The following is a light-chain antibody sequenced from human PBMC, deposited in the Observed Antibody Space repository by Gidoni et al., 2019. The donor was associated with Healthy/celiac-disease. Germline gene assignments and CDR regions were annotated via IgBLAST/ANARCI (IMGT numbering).Light chain of an antibody. J-gene: IGKJ2*01. CDR1: QESSNY. V-gene: IGKV1-33*01. Sequence: DIQITQSPSSLSASVGDRVTITCQASQESSNYLNWYQEKPRKAPKPMIYDACYLETGVPSRFSGSEFGIDFTFTISSLQPEDIATYYCQQYDNLPYTFGPGTKLEIK. CDR3: QQYDNLPYT. CDR2: DAC.